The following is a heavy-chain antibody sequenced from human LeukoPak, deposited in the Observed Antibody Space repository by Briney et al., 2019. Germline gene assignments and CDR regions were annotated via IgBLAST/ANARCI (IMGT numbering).Heavy chain of an antibody. CDR3: VRCRGTTVLTRFDN. D-gene: IGHD4/OR15-4a*01. Sequence: SETLSLTCTVSGGSISNYYWSWIRQPAGKGLEWIGRIYSSGSTNYNPSLKSRVTMSVDTSKNQFSVNLTSLTAADTAVYYCVRCRGTTVLTRFDNWGQGTLVTVSS. CDR1: GGSISNYY. V-gene: IGHV4-4*07. CDR2: IYSSGST. J-gene: IGHJ4*02.